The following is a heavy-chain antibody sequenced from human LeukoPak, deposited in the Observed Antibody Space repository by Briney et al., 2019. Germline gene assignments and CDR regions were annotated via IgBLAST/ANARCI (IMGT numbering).Heavy chain of an antibody. D-gene: IGHD5-18*01. CDR3: ANEPYPYSYGKRPYYYGMDV. CDR1: GGSISSGGYY. J-gene: IGHJ6*02. V-gene: IGHV4-31*03. Sequence: PSETLSLTCTVSGGSISSGGYYWSWIRQHPGKGLEWIGYIYYSGSTYYNPSLKSRVTISVDTSKNQFSLKLSSVTAADTAVYYCANEPYPYSYGKRPYYYGMDVWGQGTTVTVSS. CDR2: IYYSGST.